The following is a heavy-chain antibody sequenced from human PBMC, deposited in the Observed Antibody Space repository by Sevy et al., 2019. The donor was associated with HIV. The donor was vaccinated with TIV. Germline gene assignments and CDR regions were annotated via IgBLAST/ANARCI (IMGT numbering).Heavy chain of an antibody. V-gene: IGHV4-59*08. D-gene: IGHD1-26*01. CDR1: GGPITSLY. CDR3: AGENAWGRGYS. Sequence: SETLSLTCTVSGGPITSLYWNWIRQPPGKGLEWIANIYYNGHINYNPSLKSRVTLSLDTSKNQFSLRLSSMTAADTAMYYCAGENAWGRGYSWGQGTLVTVSS. CDR2: IYYNGHI. J-gene: IGHJ4*02.